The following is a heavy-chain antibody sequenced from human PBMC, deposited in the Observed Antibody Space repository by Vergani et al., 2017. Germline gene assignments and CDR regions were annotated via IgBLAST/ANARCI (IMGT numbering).Heavy chain of an antibody. D-gene: IGHD5-12*01. Sequence: EVQLLESGGDLVQPGGSLRLSCAASGFTFNNYAMNWVRQAPGKGLEWVSGISGSGGSTCYAGSVKGRFTISRDSSKNTLYLQMNSLSSGDTAVYYCAKANPRNSGYDYLYYYHAIDVWGQGTTVTVSS. CDR3: AKANPRNSGYDYLYYYHAIDV. CDR2: ISGSGGST. V-gene: IGHV3-23*01. J-gene: IGHJ6*02. CDR1: GFTFNNYA.